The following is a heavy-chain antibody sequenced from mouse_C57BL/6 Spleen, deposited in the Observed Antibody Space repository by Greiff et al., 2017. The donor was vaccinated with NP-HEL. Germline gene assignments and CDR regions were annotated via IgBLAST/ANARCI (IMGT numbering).Heavy chain of an antibody. CDR1: GYTFTSYW. CDR2: IDPSDSET. J-gene: IGHJ2*01. D-gene: IGHD1-1*01. CDR3: ARGGLIYYFDY. V-gene: IGHV1-52*01. Sequence: VQLQQSGAELVRPGSSVKLSCKASGYTFTSYWMHWVKQRPIQGLEWIGNIDPSDSETHYNQKFKDKATLTVDKSSSTAYMQLSSLTSEDSAVYYCARGGLIYYFDYWGQGTTLTVSS.